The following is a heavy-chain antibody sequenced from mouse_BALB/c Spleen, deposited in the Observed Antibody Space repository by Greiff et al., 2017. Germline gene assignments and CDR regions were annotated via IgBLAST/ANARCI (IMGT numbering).Heavy chain of an antibody. D-gene: IGHD2-4*01. J-gene: IGHJ3*01. V-gene: IGHV14-3*02. CDR3: ASGMITSSWFAY. CDR1: GFNIKDTY. CDR2: IDPANGNT. Sequence: VHVKQSGAELVKPGASVKLSCTASGFNIKDTYMHWVKQRPEQGLEWIGRIDPANGNTKYDPKFQGKATITADTSSNTAYLQLSSLTSEDTAVYYCASGMITSSWFAYWGQGTLVTVSA.